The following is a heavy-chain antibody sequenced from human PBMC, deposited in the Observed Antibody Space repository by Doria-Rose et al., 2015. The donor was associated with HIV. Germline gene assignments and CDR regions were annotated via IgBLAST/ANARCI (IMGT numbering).Heavy chain of an antibody. CDR2: IFSDDER. J-gene: IGHJ4*02. CDR3: ARIKSSRWYHKYYFDF. Sequence: QVTLKGSGPVLVKPTETLTLTCTVSGVSLSSPGMGVSWIRQPPGKALEWLANIFSDDERSYKTSLKSRLTISRGTSKSQVVLTMTDMDPVDTATYYCARIKSSRWYHKYYFDFWGQGTLVIASA. V-gene: IGHV2-26*01. D-gene: IGHD6-13*01. CDR1: GVSLSSPGMG.